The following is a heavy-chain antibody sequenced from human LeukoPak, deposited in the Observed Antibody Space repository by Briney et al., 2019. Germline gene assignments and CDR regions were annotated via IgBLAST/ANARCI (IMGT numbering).Heavy chain of an antibody. CDR1: GFTFSSHL. V-gene: IGHV3-74*01. CDR3: VRKFATGD. CDR2: VKSDGTAT. D-gene: IGHD1-14*01. Sequence: GGPLRLSCAASGFTFSSHLMHWVRQAQGTGLVWVSSVKSDGTATNYADSVKGRFTISRDNAKNTLYLQMNSLRVEDTAVYYCVRKFATGDWGQGTLVTVSS. J-gene: IGHJ4*02.